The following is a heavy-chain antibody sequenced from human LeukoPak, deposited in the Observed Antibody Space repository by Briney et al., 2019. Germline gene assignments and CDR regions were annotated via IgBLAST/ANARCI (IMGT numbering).Heavy chain of an antibody. Sequence: GASVKVSCEASGGTFSSYAISWVRQAPGQGLEWMGGIIPIFGTANYAQKFQGRVTITADESTSTAYMELSSLRSEDTAVYYCARDMGQLLYMGIDYWGQGTLVTVSS. V-gene: IGHV1-69*13. D-gene: IGHD2-2*02. CDR3: ARDMGQLLYMGIDY. CDR2: IIPIFGTA. CDR1: GGTFSSYA. J-gene: IGHJ4*02.